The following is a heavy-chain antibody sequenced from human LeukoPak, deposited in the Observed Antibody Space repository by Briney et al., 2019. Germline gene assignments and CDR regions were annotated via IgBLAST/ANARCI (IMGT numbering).Heavy chain of an antibody. CDR2: LYYSGST. D-gene: IGHD5-18*01. V-gene: IGHV4-39*01. Sequence: SETLFLTCTVSGGSISTSSYYWGWIRHPPGKELECIGSLYYSGSTYYHPSLQRRVTISVNTSNNQSSLRLTSVAAADTAVYYCARQGGLWLRAPFDYWGQGTLVTVSS. J-gene: IGHJ4*02. CDR3: ARQGGLWLRAPFDY. CDR1: GGSISTSSYY.